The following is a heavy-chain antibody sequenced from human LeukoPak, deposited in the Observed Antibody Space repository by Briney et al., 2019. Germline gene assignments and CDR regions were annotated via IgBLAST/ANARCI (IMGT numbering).Heavy chain of an antibody. D-gene: IGHD6-19*01. CDR1: GGSIRSSSYY. J-gene: IGHJ4*02. CDR2: IYYSGST. Sequence: SETRSLTCTVSGGSIRSSSYYWGWIRQPPEKGLERIGSIYYSGSTYYNPSLNSRVTISVDTSKNQFSLMLSSVTAADTAVYYCASMAVAGTNFDYWGQGTLVTVSS. V-gene: IGHV4-39*01. CDR3: ASMAVAGTNFDY.